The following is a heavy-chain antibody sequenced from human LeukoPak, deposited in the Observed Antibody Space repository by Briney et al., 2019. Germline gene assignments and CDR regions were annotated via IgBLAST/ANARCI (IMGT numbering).Heavy chain of an antibody. J-gene: IGHJ4*02. CDR3: ASGTIVGARGADN. V-gene: IGHV3-23*01. D-gene: IGHD1-26*01. CDR2: ISGSGGNT. Sequence: GGSLRLSCAASGFTFSNYAMSWVRQAPGKGLEWVSAISGSGGNTYYADSVKGRFTISRDNSKNTLYLQMNSLRAEDTAVYYCASGTIVGARGADNWGQGTLVTVSS. CDR1: GFTFSNYA.